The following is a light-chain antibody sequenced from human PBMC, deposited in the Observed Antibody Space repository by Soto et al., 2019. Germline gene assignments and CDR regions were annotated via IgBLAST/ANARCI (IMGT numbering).Light chain of an antibody. CDR1: QSVRSS. J-gene: IGKJ1*01. V-gene: IGKV3-15*01. Sequence: EIVMTQSPATLSVSLGERATLSCRASQSVRSSLAWYQQKPGQAPRLLIYDASTRAPGIPARFSGSGSGTELTLTISSLQSDDFAVYHCQQYNNWPPTFGQGTKVDI. CDR3: QQYNNWPPT. CDR2: DAS.